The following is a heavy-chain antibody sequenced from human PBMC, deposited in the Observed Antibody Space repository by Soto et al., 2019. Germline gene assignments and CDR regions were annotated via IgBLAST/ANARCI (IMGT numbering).Heavy chain of an antibody. CDR3: ARDGIIAARRGGIDY. CDR2: ISSSSSYI. CDR1: GFTFSSYS. Sequence: GGALRGSCAASGFTFSSYSMNWVRQAPGKGLEWVSSISSSSSYIYYADSVKGRFTISRDNAKNSLYLQMNSLRAEDTAVYYCARDGIIAARRGGIDYWGQGTLVPVSS. J-gene: IGHJ4*02. D-gene: IGHD6-6*01. V-gene: IGHV3-21*01.